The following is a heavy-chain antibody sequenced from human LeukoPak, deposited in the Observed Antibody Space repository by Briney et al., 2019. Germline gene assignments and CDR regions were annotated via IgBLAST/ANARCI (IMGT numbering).Heavy chain of an antibody. D-gene: IGHD3-10*01. CDR2: IYYSGST. Sequence: KPSETLSLTCTVSGGSISSHYWSWIRQPPGKGLEWIGYIYYSGSTNYNPSLKSRVTISVDTSKNQFSLKLSSVTAADTAVYYCAGHRAESYYGSGRLDYWGQGTLVTVSS. CDR3: AGHRAESYYGSGRLDY. J-gene: IGHJ4*02. V-gene: IGHV4-59*11. CDR1: GGSISSHY.